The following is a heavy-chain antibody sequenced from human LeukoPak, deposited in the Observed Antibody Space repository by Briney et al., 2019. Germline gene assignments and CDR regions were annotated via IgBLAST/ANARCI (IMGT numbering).Heavy chain of an antibody. J-gene: IGHJ4*02. CDR2: IYYSGST. V-gene: IGHV4-59*08. CDR1: GGSISSYY. Sequence: SETLSLTCTVSGGSISSYYWSWIRQPPGKGLEWIEYIYYSGSTNYNPSLKSRVTISVDTSKNQFSLKLSSVTAADTAVYYCARSVYAMNFDYWGQGTLVTVSS. CDR3: ARSVYAMNFDY. D-gene: IGHD2-8*01.